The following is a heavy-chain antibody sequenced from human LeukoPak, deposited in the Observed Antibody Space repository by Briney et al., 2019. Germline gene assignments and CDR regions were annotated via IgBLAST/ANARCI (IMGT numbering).Heavy chain of an antibody. CDR3: ARDLGYGDFFFDY. V-gene: IGHV4-4*02. CDR2: IYHSGST. Sequence: SGTLSLTCAVSGGSISSSNWWSWVRQPPGKGLEWIGEIYHSGSTNYNPSLKSRVTISVDKSKNQFSLKLSSVTAADTAVYYCARDLGYGDFFFDYWGQGTLVTVSS. CDR1: GGSISSSNW. D-gene: IGHD4-17*01. J-gene: IGHJ4*02.